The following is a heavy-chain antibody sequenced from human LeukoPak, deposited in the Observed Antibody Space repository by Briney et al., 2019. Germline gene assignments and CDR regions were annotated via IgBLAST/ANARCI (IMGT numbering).Heavy chain of an antibody. CDR2: INHSGST. D-gene: IGHD2-2*02. CDR3: ARGIVVVPAAISLSRPGARFGY. CDR1: GGSFSGYY. Sequence: PSETLSLTCAVYGGSFSGYYWSWMRQPPGKGLEWIGGINHSGSTNYNPSLKSRVTISVDTSKNQFSLELSSVTAADTAVYYCARGIVVVPAAISLSRPGARFGYWGQGTLVTVSS. V-gene: IGHV4-34*01. J-gene: IGHJ4*02.